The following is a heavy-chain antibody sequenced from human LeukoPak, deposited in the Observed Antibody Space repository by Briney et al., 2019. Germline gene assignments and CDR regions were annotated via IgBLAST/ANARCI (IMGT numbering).Heavy chain of an antibody. CDR3: ARERGDIVVVPAAGLYNWFDP. D-gene: IGHD2-2*01. Sequence: GASVKVSCEASGGTFSSYAISWVRQAPGQGLEWMGGIIPIFGTANYAQKFQGRVTITADESTSTAYMELSSLRSEDTAVYYCARERGDIVVVPAAGLYNWFDPWGQGTLVTVSS. CDR2: IIPIFGTA. CDR1: GGTFSSYA. V-gene: IGHV1-69*01. J-gene: IGHJ5*02.